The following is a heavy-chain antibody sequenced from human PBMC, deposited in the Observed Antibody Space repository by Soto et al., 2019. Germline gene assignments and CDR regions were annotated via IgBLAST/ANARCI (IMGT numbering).Heavy chain of an antibody. V-gene: IGHV1-69*02. D-gene: IGHD6-19*01. CDR2: IIPILGIA. CDR1: GGTFSSYT. Sequence: QVQLVQSGAEVKKPGSSVKVSCKASGGTFSSYTISWVRQAPGQGLEWMGRIIPILGIANYAQKFQGRVTRNAEKTTSTAYRELSSLRSEDTAVYYCAEDPMYSSRWYGWFDYWGQGTLVTVSS. CDR3: AEDPMYSSRWYGWFDY. J-gene: IGHJ4*02.